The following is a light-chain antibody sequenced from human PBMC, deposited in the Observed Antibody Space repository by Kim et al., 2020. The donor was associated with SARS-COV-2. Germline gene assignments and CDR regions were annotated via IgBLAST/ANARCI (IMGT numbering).Light chain of an antibody. CDR2: GNS. Sequence: RVTISCTGSSSSIGAGYDVHWYQQLPGTAPKLLIYGNSNRPSGVPDRFSGSKSGTSASLAITGLQAEDEADYYCQSYDSSLSGWVFGGGTKLTVL. J-gene: IGLJ3*02. CDR1: SSSIGAGYD. CDR3: QSYDSSLSGWV. V-gene: IGLV1-40*01.